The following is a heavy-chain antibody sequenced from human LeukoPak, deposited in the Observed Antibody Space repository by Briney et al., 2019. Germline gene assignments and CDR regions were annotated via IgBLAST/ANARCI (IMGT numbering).Heavy chain of an antibody. CDR1: GFTFIHYA. CDR2: ISDSGGYT. Sequence: GGSLRLSCAASGFTFIHYAMGWVRQAPGKGLEWVSTISDSGGYTYYADSVKGRFTTSRDNSKNTLYVQMNSLRAEDTAVYYCAKGSIAARSGLFDYWGQGTLVTVSS. J-gene: IGHJ4*02. D-gene: IGHD6-6*01. CDR3: AKGSIAARSGLFDY. V-gene: IGHV3-23*01.